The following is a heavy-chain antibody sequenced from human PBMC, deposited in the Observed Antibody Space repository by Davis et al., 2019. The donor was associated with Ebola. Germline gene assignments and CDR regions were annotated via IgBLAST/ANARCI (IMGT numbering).Heavy chain of an antibody. V-gene: IGHV4-59*12. D-gene: IGHD2-15*01. Sequence: PSETLSLTCTVSGGSISSYYWSWIRQPPGKGLEWIGYIYYSGSTYYNPSLKSRVTISVDTSKNQFSLKLSSVTAADTAVYYCARGRYCSGGSCSFDYWGQGTLVTVSS. CDR1: GGSISSYY. J-gene: IGHJ4*02. CDR3: ARGRYCSGGSCSFDY. CDR2: IYYSGST.